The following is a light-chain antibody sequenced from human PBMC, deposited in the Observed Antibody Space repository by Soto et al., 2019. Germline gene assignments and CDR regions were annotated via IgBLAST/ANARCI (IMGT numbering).Light chain of an antibody. CDR1: SSDVGGYNY. V-gene: IGLV2-14*01. J-gene: IGLJ1*01. CDR2: DAS. Sequence: QSALTQPASVSGSPGQSITISCTGTSSDVGGYNYVSWYQQHPGKAPKPMIYDASNRPSGVSNRFSGSKSGNTASLTISGLQAEDEADYYCSSYTSSSVLVFGTGTKVTVL. CDR3: SSYTSSSVLV.